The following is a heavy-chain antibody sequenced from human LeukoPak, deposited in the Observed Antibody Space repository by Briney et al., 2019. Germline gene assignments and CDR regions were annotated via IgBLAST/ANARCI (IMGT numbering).Heavy chain of an antibody. V-gene: IGHV1-18*01. CDR1: GYTFTSYG. J-gene: IGHJ4*02. CDR3: ARVVGVCDFWSGYYEDPLDY. CDR2: ISAYNGNT. D-gene: IGHD3-3*01. Sequence: ASVKVSCKASGYTFTSYGISWVRQAPGQGLEWMGWISAYNGNTKYAQKLQGRVTMTTDTSTSTAYMELRSLRSDDTAVYYCARVVGVCDFWSGYYEDPLDYWGQGTLVTVSS.